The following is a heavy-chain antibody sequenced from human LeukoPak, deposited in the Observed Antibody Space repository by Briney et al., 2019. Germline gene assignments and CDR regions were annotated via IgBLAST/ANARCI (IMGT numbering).Heavy chain of an antibody. CDR2: IYTSGST. V-gene: IGHV4-4*07. D-gene: IGHD3-22*01. Sequence: SETLSLTCTVSGGSISSYYWSWIRQPAGKGLEWIGRIYTSGSTNYNPSLKSRVTMSVDTSKNQFSLKLSSVTAADTAVYYCARLLHKRNYDSSDYYGSWGQGTLVTVSS. CDR3: ARLLHKRNYDSSDYYGS. J-gene: IGHJ5*02. CDR1: GGSISSYY.